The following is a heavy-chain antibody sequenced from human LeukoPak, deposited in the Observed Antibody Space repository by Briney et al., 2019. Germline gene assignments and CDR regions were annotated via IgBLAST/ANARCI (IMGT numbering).Heavy chain of an antibody. CDR1: GFTVSSNY. D-gene: IGHD3-10*01. V-gene: IGHV3-23*01. CDR3: AKVSNYYGSGSSSRYYYYYGMDV. J-gene: IGHJ6*02. Sequence: PGGSLRLSCAASGFTVSSNYMSWVRQAPGKGLDWVSAISGSGSSTYYADSVKGRFTISRDNSRNTLYLQMNSLRAEDTAFYYCAKVSNYYGSGSSSRYYYYYGMDVWGQGTTVTVSS. CDR2: ISGSGSST.